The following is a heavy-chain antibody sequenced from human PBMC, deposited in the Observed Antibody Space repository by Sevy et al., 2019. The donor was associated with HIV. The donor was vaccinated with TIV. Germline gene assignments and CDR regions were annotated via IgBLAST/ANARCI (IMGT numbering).Heavy chain of an antibody. D-gene: IGHD6-19*01. CDR2: FYSTGST. V-gene: IGHV4-39*01. CDR3: ATPRASGWYEWTGGYFDF. J-gene: IGHJ2*01. CDR1: GGSISSSSYY. Sequence: SETLSLICSVSGGSISSSSYYWGWIRQPPGKGLEWIGSFYSTGSTSYNPSLRSRVTVSADTSKNQLSLKVFSVTAADTAVYYCATPRASGWYEWTGGYFDFWGRGTLVTVSS.